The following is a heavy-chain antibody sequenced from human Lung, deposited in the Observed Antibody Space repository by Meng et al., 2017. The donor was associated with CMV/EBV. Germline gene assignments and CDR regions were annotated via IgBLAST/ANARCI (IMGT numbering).Heavy chain of an antibody. D-gene: IGHD5-18*01. V-gene: IGHV3-66*02. CDR1: GFTVSSNY. Sequence: GESLKISCAASGFTVSSNYMSWVRQAPGKGLEWVSIIYGAGTTKYADSVKGRFTFSRDNSKNTLYLQINSLRAEDTAVYYCARVGRVTMYFFDYWGQGTLVTFSS. CDR3: ARVGRVTMYFFDY. J-gene: IGHJ4*02. CDR2: IYGAGTT.